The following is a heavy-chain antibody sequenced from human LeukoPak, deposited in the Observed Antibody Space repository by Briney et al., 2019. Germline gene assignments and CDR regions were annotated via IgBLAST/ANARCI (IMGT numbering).Heavy chain of an antibody. D-gene: IGHD3-22*01. V-gene: IGHV3-21*01. CDR1: GFTFSSYS. CDR2: ISSSSSYI. CDR3: ARDIDYDSSGYPDY. Sequence: SGGSLRLSCAASGFTFSSYSMNWVRQAPGKGLEWVSSISSSSSYIYYADSVKDRFTISRDNAKNSLYLQMNSLRAEDTAVYYCARDIDYDSSGYPDYWGQGTLVTVSS. J-gene: IGHJ4*02.